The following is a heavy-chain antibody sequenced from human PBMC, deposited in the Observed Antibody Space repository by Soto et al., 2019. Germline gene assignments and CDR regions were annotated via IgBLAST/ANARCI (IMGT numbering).Heavy chain of an antibody. Sequence: QVQLVQSGAEVKKPGSSVKVSCKASGGTFSSYAISWVRQAPGQGLEWMGGIIPIFGTANYAQKFQGRVTITADESTSTAYMELSRLRSEETAVYYCARDVLAAAGTAGWGQGTLVTVSS. V-gene: IGHV1-69*12. D-gene: IGHD6-13*01. J-gene: IGHJ4*02. CDR3: ARDVLAAAGTAG. CDR1: GGTFSSYA. CDR2: IIPIFGTA.